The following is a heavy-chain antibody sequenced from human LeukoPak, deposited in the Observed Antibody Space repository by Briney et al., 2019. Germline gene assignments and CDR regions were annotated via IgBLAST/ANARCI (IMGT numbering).Heavy chain of an antibody. CDR3: ARDEDNQWLGFDN. V-gene: IGHV6-1*01. Sequence: SQTLSLTCATSGDSVSSNSATWNWIRQSPSRGLEWLGRTYYRSKWSNDYAVSVKSRITIDPDTSKNQFSLQLNSVTPEDTAVYYCARDEDNQWLGFDNWGQGTLVTVSS. J-gene: IGHJ4*02. D-gene: IGHD6-19*01. CDR2: TYYRSKWSN. CDR1: GDSVSSNSAT.